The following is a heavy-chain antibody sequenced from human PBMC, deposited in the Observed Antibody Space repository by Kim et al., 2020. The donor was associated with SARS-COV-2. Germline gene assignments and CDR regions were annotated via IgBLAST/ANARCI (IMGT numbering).Heavy chain of an antibody. V-gene: IGHV1-46*01. CDR3: ARDLHLYGDWQAGLGY. CDR1: GYTFTSYY. Sequence: ASVKVSCKASGYTFTSYYMHWVRQAPGQGLEWMGIINPSGGSTSYAQKFQGRVTMTRDTSTSTVYMELSSLRSEDTAVYYCARDLHLYGDWQAGLGYWGQGTLVTVSS. J-gene: IGHJ4*02. D-gene: IGHD4-17*01. CDR2: INPSGGST.